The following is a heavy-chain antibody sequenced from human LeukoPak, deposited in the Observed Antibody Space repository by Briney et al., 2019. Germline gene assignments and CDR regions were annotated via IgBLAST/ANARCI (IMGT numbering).Heavy chain of an antibody. CDR3: TVDTSLTAY. CDR2: INHSGGT. Sequence: KPSETLSLTCAVYGGSFSAYYWSWIRRPPGKGLEWIGEINHSGGTNYNPSLKSRVTISVDTSKNQFSLKLSSVTAADTAVYYCTVDTSLTAYWGQGTLVTVSS. D-gene: IGHD2-2*01. J-gene: IGHJ4*02. V-gene: IGHV4-34*01. CDR1: GGSFSAYY.